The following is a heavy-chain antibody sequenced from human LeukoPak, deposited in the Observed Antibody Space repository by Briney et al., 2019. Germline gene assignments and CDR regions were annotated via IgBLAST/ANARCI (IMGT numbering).Heavy chain of an antibody. J-gene: IGHJ4*02. Sequence: ASVKVSCKASGYTFTNHSISWVRQAPGQGLEWMGWISAYNGDTKYAQNFQGRVTMTTDASTTTAYMELRSLTSDDTAVYYCARDSSNSSGQYEHFVYWGQGTLVTVSS. V-gene: IGHV1-18*01. CDR1: GYTFTNHS. D-gene: IGHD6-19*01. CDR3: ARDSSNSSGQYEHFVY. CDR2: ISAYNGDT.